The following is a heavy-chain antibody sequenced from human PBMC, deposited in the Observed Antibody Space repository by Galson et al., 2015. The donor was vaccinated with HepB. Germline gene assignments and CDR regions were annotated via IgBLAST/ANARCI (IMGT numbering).Heavy chain of an antibody. CDR1: GGTFSSYT. CDR3: ARIWYCGGDCEGYAFGI. J-gene: IGHJ3*02. D-gene: IGHD2-21*01. V-gene: IGHV1-69*02. Sequence: SVKVSCKASGGTFSSYTISWVRQAPGQGLGWMGRIIPILGIANYAQKFQGRVTITADKSTSTAYMELSSLRSEDTAVYYCARIWYCGGDCEGYAFGIWGQGTMVTVSS. CDR2: IIPILGIA.